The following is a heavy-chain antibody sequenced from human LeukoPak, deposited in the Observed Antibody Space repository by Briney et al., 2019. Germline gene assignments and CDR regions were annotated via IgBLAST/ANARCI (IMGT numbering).Heavy chain of an antibody. D-gene: IGHD3-16*02. CDR3: AREYYDYVWGSYRSFYYYYYMDV. CDR2: IYTSGST. J-gene: IGHJ6*03. Sequence: SETLSLTCTVSGGSISSYYWSWIRQPAGKGLEWIGRIYTSGSTNYNPSLKSRVTISVDTSKNQFSLKLSSVTAADTAVYYCAREYYDYVWGSYRSFYYYYYMDVWGKGTTVTISS. CDR1: GGSISSYY. V-gene: IGHV4-4*07.